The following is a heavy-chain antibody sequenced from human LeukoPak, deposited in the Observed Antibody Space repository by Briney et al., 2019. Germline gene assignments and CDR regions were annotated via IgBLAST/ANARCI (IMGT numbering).Heavy chain of an antibody. D-gene: IGHD3-10*01. CDR2: ISSSSSYI. J-gene: IGHJ3*02. CDR1: GFTFSSYS. Sequence: GGSLRLSCAASGFTFSSYSMNWVGQAPGKGLEWVSSISSSSSYIYYADSVKGRFTISRDNAKNSLYLQMNSLRAEDTAVYYCATTMVRGVMSNDAFDIWGQGTMVTVSS. CDR3: ATTMVRGVMSNDAFDI. V-gene: IGHV3-21*01.